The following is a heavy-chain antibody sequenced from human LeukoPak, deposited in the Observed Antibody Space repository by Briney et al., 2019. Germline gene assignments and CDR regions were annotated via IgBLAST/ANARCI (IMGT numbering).Heavy chain of an antibody. CDR2: ISHSGST. V-gene: IGHV4-34*01. CDR3: TKNNWFDP. CDR1: GGSLSGYY. Sequence: PSETLSLTCAVYGGSLSGYYWSWVRQPPGKGLEWIGEISHSGSTNYNPSLKSRVTISVDTSKNQLSLTLTSVTAADTAVYYCTKNNWFDPWGQGTLVTVSS. J-gene: IGHJ5*02.